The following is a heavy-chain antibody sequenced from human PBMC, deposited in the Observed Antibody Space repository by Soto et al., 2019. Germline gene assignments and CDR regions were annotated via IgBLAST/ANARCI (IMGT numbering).Heavy chain of an antibody. Sequence: SETLSLTCAVYGGSFSGYYWSWIRQPPGKGLEWIGEINHSGSTNYNPSPKSRVTISVDTSKNQFSLKLSSVTAADTAVYYCASTSCSSTSCYANWFDPWGQGTLVTVS. CDR2: INHSGST. CDR1: GGSFSGYY. V-gene: IGHV4-34*01. J-gene: IGHJ5*02. D-gene: IGHD2-2*01. CDR3: ASTSCSSTSCYANWFDP.